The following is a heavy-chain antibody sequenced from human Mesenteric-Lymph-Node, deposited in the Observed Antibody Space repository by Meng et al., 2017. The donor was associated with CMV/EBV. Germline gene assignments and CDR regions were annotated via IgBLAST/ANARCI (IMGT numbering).Heavy chain of an antibody. CDR1: GHTFSGYY. CDR2: INPYSGGT. J-gene: IGHJ4*02. CDR3: VRGGYCSSANCYPFDS. V-gene: IGHV1-2*02. Sequence: ASVKVSCKTSGHTFSGYYIHWVRQAPGQGLEWMGWINPYSGGTNYAPRFQGRISMTRDTSITTAYMELRRLRSEDTAVYYCVRGGYCSSANCYPFDSWGRGTLVTVSS. D-gene: IGHD2-2*01.